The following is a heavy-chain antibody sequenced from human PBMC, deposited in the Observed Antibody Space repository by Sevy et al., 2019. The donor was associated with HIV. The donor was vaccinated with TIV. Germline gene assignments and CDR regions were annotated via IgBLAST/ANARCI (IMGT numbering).Heavy chain of an antibody. J-gene: IGHJ4*02. CDR3: ARTSTVTTEFDY. V-gene: IGHV3-21*01. CDR1: GFTFSSYS. D-gene: IGHD4-17*01. Sequence: GGSLRLSCAASGFTFSSYSMNWVRQAPGKGLEWVSSISSSSSYIYYADSVKGRFTISRDNAKNSLYLQMNSLRAEDTAVYYCARTSTVTTEFDYWGQGTLVTVSS. CDR2: ISSSSSYI.